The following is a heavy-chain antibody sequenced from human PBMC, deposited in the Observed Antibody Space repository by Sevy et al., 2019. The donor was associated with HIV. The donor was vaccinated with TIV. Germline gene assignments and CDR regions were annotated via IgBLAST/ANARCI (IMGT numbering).Heavy chain of an antibody. D-gene: IGHD3-22*01. CDR2: ITPISGRT. Sequence: ASVKVSCKAAGGTFSSDTISWVRQAPGQGLEWLGGITPISGRTTHAQKFHDKVTITADESTSTVYMDLSSLRSEDTAVYYCASGLYDRSGSHGLPYYSPFDSWGQGTLVTVSS. J-gene: IGHJ4*02. V-gene: IGHV1-69*13. CDR1: GGTFSSDT. CDR3: ASGLYDRSGSHGLPYYSPFDS.